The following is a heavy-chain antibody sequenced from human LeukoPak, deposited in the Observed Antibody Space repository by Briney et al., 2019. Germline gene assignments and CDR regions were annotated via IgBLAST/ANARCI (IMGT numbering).Heavy chain of an antibody. Sequence: GGSLRLSCAASGLTFSSYWMHSVRQVPGKGLVWVSRLNGDGSTTNYADSVKGRFIISRDNAKNTLYLQMNSLRAEDTAVYYCARDLGFSSGWYIGYWGQGTLVTVSS. V-gene: IGHV3-74*01. CDR3: ARDLGFSSGWYIGY. D-gene: IGHD6-19*01. J-gene: IGHJ4*02. CDR1: GLTFSSYW. CDR2: LNGDGSTT.